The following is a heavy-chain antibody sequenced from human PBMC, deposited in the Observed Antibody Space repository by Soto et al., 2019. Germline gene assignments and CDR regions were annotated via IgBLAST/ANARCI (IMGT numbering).Heavy chain of an antibody. V-gene: IGHV4-59*01. Sequence: SETLSLTCTVSGGSISSYYWSWIRQPPGKGLEWIGYIYYSGSTNYNPSLKSRVTISVDTSKNQFSLKLSSVTAADTAVYYSARARGSGPVVAATYYYYGMDVWGQGTTVTVS. CDR1: GGSISSYY. D-gene: IGHD2-15*01. J-gene: IGHJ6*02. CDR3: ARARGSGPVVAATYYYYGMDV. CDR2: IYYSGST.